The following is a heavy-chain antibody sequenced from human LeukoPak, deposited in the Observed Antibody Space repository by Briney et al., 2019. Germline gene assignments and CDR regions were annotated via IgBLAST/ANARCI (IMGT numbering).Heavy chain of an antibody. CDR2: IYHSGST. CDR3: ARAQGQLWPEYYFDY. CDR1: GGSISSSNW. D-gene: IGHD5-18*01. J-gene: IGHJ4*02. Sequence: SGTLSLTCAVSGGSISSSNWWSWVHQPPGKGLEWIGEIYHSGSTNYNPSLKSRVTISVDKSKNQFSLKLSSVTAADTAVYYCARAQGQLWPEYYFDYWGQGTLVTVSS. V-gene: IGHV4-4*02.